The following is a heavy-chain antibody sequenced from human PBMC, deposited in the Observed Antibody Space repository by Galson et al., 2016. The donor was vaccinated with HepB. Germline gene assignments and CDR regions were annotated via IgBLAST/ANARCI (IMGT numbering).Heavy chain of an antibody. D-gene: IGHD3-9*01. J-gene: IGHJ6*02. V-gene: IGHV1-2*02. CDR1: GYTFTDYY. CDR3: ARPLDALYYYYYGMDV. CDR2: ISPDNGST. Sequence: SVKVSCKASGYTFTDYYMHWVRQAPGQGPEWMGWISPDNGSTTYAQKFQGRVTMTRDTSISTAYMELSRLRSDDTAVYYCARPLDALYYYYYGMDVWGQGTPVTVSS.